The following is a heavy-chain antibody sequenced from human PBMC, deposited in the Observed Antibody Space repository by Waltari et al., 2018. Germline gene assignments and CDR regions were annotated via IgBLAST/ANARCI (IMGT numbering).Heavy chain of an antibody. CDR2: ISLDGSNQ. J-gene: IGHJ5*01. V-gene: IGHV3-30-3*01. CDR3: ARVEVPGALFWWFDS. D-gene: IGHD2-2*01. CDR1: GFTFSSYA. Sequence: QVQLVESGGGVVQPGRSLRLSCAASGFTFSSYAVHWVRQAAGKGLEWVALISLDGSNQWYADSVKGRFTISRDNSKNTLSLQMNSLRPEDTGVYYCARVEVPGALFWWFDSWGQGTLVTVSS.